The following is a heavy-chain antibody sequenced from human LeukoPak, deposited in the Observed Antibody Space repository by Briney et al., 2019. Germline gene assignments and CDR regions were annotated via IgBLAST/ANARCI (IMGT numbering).Heavy chain of an antibody. CDR1: GGSISSYY. J-gene: IGHJ4*02. D-gene: IGHD5-18*01. CDR3: ARRIQLWLWDY. CDR2: IYYSGST. V-gene: IGHV4-59*12. Sequence: SETLSLTCTVSGGSISSYYWSWIRQPPGKGLEWIGYIYYSGSTNYNPSLKSRVTISVDTSKNQFSLKLSSVTAADTAVYYCARRIQLWLWDYWGQGTLVTVSS.